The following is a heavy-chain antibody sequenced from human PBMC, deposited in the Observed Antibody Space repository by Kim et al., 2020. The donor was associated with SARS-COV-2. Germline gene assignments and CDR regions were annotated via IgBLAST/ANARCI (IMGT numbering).Heavy chain of an antibody. D-gene: IGHD3-10*01. Sequence: GGSLRLSCAASGFTFDDYAMHWVRQAPGKGLEWVSLISGDGGSTYYADSVKGRFTISRDNSKNSLYLQMNSLRSEDTALYYCAKDPNYYGSGARGFDPWGQGTLVTVSS. J-gene: IGHJ5*02. CDR1: GFTFDDYA. V-gene: IGHV3-43*02. CDR3: AKDPNYYGSGARGFDP. CDR2: ISGDGGST.